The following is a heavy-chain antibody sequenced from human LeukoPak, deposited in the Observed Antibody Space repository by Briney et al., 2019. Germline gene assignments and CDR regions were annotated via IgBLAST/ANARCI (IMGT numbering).Heavy chain of an antibody. CDR2: ISSSGSTI. V-gene: IGHV3-48*03. CDR1: GFTFSSYE. Sequence: PGGSLRLSCAASGFTFSSYEMNWVRQAPGKGLEWVSYISSSGSTIYYADSVKGRFAISRDNAKNSLYLQMNSPRAEDTAVYYCARDNCGSGISYYYGMDVRGQGTTVTASS. J-gene: IGHJ6*02. CDR3: ARDNCGSGISYYYGMDV. D-gene: IGHD3-10*01.